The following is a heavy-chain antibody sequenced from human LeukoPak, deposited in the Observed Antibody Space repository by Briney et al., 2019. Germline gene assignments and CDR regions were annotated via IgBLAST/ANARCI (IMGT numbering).Heavy chain of an antibody. CDR3: ARGRTYYGGNPDAFDI. Sequence: SETLSLTCTVSGYSISSGYYWGWIRQPPGKGLEWIGSIYHSGSTYYNPSLKSRVTISVDTSKNQFSLKLSSVTAADTAVYYCARGRTYYGGNPDAFDIWGQGTMVTVSS. J-gene: IGHJ3*02. D-gene: IGHD4-23*01. V-gene: IGHV4-38-2*02. CDR2: IYHSGST. CDR1: GYSISSGYY.